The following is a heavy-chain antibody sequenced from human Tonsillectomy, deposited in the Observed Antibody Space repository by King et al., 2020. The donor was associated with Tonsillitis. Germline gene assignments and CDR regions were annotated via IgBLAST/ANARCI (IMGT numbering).Heavy chain of an antibody. CDR1: GGSISSAGYS. CDR3: AREYSNGPWFDY. J-gene: IGHJ4*02. Sequence: QLQESGPGLVKPSQTLSLTCAVSGGSISSAGYSWSWLRQPPGKGLEWIGHIYYSGSTYYNPSLKSRVTISADTSKNQFSLKLSSVTAADTAMYYCAREYSNGPWFDYWGQGTLVTVSS. V-gene: IGHV4-30-4*07. D-gene: IGHD4-11*01. CDR2: IYYSGST.